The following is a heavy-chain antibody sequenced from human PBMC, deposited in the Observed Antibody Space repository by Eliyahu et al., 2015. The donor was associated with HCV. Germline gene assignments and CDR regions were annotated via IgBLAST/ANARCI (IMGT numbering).Heavy chain of an antibody. CDR1: GXSISXXGFY. CDR3: ARYYYDSSGYYSFDY. V-gene: IGHV4-31*03. J-gene: IGHJ4*02. Sequence: QLQLQESGPGLVKPSQTLSLTCXXXGXSISXXGFYWSWIRQHPGKGLEWIGYIYYSGSTYYNPSLKSRVTISVDTSKNQFSLKLSSVTAADTAVYYCARYYYDSSGYYSFDYWGQGTLVTVSS. D-gene: IGHD3-22*01. CDR2: IYYSGST.